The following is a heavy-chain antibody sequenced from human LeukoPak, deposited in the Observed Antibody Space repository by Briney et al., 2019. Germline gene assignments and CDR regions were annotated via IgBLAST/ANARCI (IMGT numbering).Heavy chain of an antibody. V-gene: IGHV4-59*01. D-gene: IGHD2-2*03. CDR2: IYYSGST. Sequence: TSSETLSLTCTVSGGSISSYYWSWIRQPPGKGLEWIGYIYYSGSTNYNPSLKSRVTISVDTSKNQFSLKLSSVTAADTAVYYCARAPDPWIFDYWGQGTLVTVSS. CDR3: ARAPDPWIFDY. J-gene: IGHJ4*02. CDR1: GGSISSYY.